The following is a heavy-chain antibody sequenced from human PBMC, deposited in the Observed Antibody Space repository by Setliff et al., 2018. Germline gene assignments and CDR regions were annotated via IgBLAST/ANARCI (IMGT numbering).Heavy chain of an antibody. CDR1: GGSISSYY. Sequence: SETLSLTCTVSGGSISSYYWSWIRQPPGKGLEWIGYIYYSGSTNYNPPLKSRVTISVDTSKNQFSLKLSSVTAADTAVYYCARDEGSSYFYGMDVWGQGTTVTVS. V-gene: IGHV4-59*01. CDR2: IYYSGST. D-gene: IGHD6-13*01. J-gene: IGHJ6*02. CDR3: ARDEGSSYFYGMDV.